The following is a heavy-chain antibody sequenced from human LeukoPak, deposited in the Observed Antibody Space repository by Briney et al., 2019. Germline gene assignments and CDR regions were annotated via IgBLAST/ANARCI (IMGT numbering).Heavy chain of an antibody. CDR1: GYTFTTYW. CDR3: ARHLFSSSPSDY. J-gene: IGHJ4*02. CDR2: IGPRDSYI. Sequence: GESLKISCKGSGYTFTTYWISWVRQMPGKGLEWMGRIGPRDSYINYSPSLQGHVTISTDKSVSTVYLQWSSLQASDTAMYYCARHLFSSSPSDYWGQGTLVTVSS. V-gene: IGHV5-10-1*01. D-gene: IGHD6-13*01.